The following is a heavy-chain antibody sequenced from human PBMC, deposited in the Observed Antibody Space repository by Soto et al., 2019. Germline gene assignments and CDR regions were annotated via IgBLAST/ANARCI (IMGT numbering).Heavy chain of an antibody. CDR3: AREVAADGTFREDVFDI. Sequence: QVHLVQSGAEVKKPGSSVKVSCKAPGGTFSNHAINWVRQAPGQGLEWMGRIIPIFSTTNYAQKFQGRVTMTADEYTITAYLELSSLKQDDTAVYYCAREVAADGTFREDVFDIWGQGTLVTVSS. D-gene: IGHD6-13*01. CDR2: IIPIFSTT. V-gene: IGHV1-69*12. J-gene: IGHJ3*02. CDR1: GGTFSNHA.